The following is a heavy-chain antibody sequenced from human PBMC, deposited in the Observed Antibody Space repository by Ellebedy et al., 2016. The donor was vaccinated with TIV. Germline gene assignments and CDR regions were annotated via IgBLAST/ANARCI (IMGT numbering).Heavy chain of an antibody. V-gene: IGHV3-11*01. D-gene: IGHD2-15*01. Sequence: GESLKISCAASGFTFSDYYMSWIRQAPGKGLEWVSYISSSGGIIYYADSVKGRFTISRDNAKNSLYLQMNSLRAEDTAVYYCARDSRFIDQQHNWFDPWGQGTLVTVS. CDR2: ISSSGGII. CDR1: GFTFSDYY. J-gene: IGHJ5*02. CDR3: ARDSRFIDQQHNWFDP.